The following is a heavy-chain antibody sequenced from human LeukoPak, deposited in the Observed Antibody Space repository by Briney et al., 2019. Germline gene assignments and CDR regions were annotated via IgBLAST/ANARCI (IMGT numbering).Heavy chain of an antibody. J-gene: IGHJ6*02. D-gene: IGHD3-22*01. V-gene: IGHV3-30*18. CDR1: GFTFSNSS. CDR2: ISHDGSNN. CDR3: AKATYYYDNSGYYSYYYGIDV. Sequence: GGSLRLSCAASGFTFSNSSMNWVRQAPGKGLEWVAAISHDGSNNYYADSVKGRFTISRDNSKNTLYLQMNSLRAEDTALYYCAKATYYYDNSGYYSYYYGIDVWGRGTTVTVSS.